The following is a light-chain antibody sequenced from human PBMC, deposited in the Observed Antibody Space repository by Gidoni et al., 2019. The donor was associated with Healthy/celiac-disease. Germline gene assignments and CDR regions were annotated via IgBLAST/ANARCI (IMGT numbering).Light chain of an antibody. V-gene: IGKV3-20*01. Sequence: EIVLTQSPGTLSLSPGERATLSCRASQSVSSSYLAWYQQKPGQAPRLLIYGASSRATGIPDRFSGSGSGTDFTLTISRLEPEDFAVYYCQQYGSSQTFGXGTKLEIK. CDR1: QSVSSSY. J-gene: IGKJ2*01. CDR3: QQYGSSQT. CDR2: GAS.